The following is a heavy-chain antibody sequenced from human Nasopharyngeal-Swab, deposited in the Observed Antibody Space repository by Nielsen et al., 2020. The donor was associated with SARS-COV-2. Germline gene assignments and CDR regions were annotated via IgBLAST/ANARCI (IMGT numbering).Heavy chain of an antibody. J-gene: IGHJ3*02. Sequence: GGSLRLSCAASGFTFSSYWMSWVRQAPGKGLEWVANIKQDGSEKYYVDSVKARFTIPRDNAKNSLYLQMNSLRAEDTSVYYCAREPRGYCSGGSCYFVGRAFDIWGQGTMVTVSS. CDR3: AREPRGYCSGGSCYFVGRAFDI. V-gene: IGHV3-7*03. CDR1: GFTFSSYW. CDR2: IKQDGSEK. D-gene: IGHD2-15*01.